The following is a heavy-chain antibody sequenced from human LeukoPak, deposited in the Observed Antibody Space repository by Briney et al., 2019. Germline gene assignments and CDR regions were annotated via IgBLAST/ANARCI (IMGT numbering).Heavy chain of an antibody. V-gene: IGHV1-18*04. J-gene: IGHJ3*02. D-gene: IGHD5-18*01. Sequence: ASVKVSCKASGYTFTSYGISWVRQAPGQGLEWMGWISAYNGNTNYATKLQGRVTMTTDTSTSTAYMELRSLISDDTAVYYCARDLEIQLWVGTCDAFDIWGQGTMVTVSS. CDR1: GYTFTSYG. CDR3: ARDLEIQLWVGTCDAFDI. CDR2: ISAYNGNT.